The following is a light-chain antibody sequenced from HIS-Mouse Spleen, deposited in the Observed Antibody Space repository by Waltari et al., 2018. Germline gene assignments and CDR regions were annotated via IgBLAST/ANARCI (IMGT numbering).Light chain of an antibody. J-gene: IGLJ2*01. Sequence: SYELTQPPSVSVSPGQTARITCSGDALPKIYAYWYQQKSGQAPVLVFYEDNKRPSGSPERFPGSSAGTMATLTISGAQVEDEADYYCYSTDSSGNHRVFGGGTKLTVL. CDR2: EDN. CDR1: ALPKIY. CDR3: YSTDSSGNHRV. V-gene: IGLV3-10*01.